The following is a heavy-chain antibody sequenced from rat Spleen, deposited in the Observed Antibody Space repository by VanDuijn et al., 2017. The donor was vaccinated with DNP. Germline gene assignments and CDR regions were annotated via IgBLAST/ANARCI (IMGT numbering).Heavy chain of an antibody. J-gene: IGHJ2*01. CDR1: GFIFSNYW. D-gene: IGHD1-2*01. CDR3: ARHPDDYYSSYRY. CDR2: ISYDGGST. V-gene: IGHV5-31*01. Sequence: EVQLVESGGGPVQPGRSLKLSCVASGFIFSNYWMTWIRQAPGKGLEWVASISYDGGSTYYRDSVKGRFTISRDNAKSTQYLQMDSLRSEDTATYYCARHPDDYYSSYRYWGQGVMVTVSS.